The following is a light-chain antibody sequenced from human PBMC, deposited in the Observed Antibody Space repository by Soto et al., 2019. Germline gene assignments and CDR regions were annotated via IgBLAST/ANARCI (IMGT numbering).Light chain of an antibody. CDR3: SSYTGTNNFVL. V-gene: IGLV2-8*01. CDR1: NTDIGGHKY. Sequence: QSALTQPPSASGSPGQSVTISCTGTNTDIGGHKYVSWYQHHPGKAPKLLIYEVSERPSGVPDRFSGSKSGNAASLTVSGLQADDAAMYYCSSYTGTNNFVLFGGGTKLTVL. CDR2: EVS. J-gene: IGLJ2*01.